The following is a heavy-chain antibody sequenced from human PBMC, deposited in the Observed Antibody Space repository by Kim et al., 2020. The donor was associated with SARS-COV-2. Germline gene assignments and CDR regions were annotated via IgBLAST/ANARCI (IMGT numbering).Heavy chain of an antibody. CDR2: DENNK. J-gene: IGHJ4*02. D-gene: IGHD2-2*02. CDR3: ARGIPDY. V-gene: IGHV3-33*01. Sequence: DENNKYYADAVKGRFTISRDNSKNRLYLQMNSLRAEDTAVYYCARGIPDYWGQGTLVTVSS.